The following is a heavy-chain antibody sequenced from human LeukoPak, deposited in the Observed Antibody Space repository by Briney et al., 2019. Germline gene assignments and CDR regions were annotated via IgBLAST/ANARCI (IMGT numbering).Heavy chain of an antibody. D-gene: IGHD2-2*01. CDR2: MNPNSGNT. CDR1: GYTFTSYD. V-gene: IGHV1-8*03. J-gene: IGHJ6*03. Sequence: ASVKVPCKASGYTFTSYDINWMRQATGQGLEWMGWMNPNSGNTGYAQKFQGRVTITRNTSISTAYMELSSLRSEDTAVYYCARVGSSTSYYYYMDVWGKGTTVTVSS. CDR3: ARVGSSTSYYYYMDV.